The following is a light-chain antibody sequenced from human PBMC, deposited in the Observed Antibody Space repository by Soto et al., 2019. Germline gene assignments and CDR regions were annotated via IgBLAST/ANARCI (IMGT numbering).Light chain of an antibody. CDR3: SSYTSSSIDYV. V-gene: IGLV2-14*01. J-gene: IGLJ1*01. CDR1: SSDVGGYNY. CDR2: EVS. Sequence: QSVLTQPASVSGSPGQSITISSTGTSSDVGGYNYVSWYQQHPGKAPKLMIYEVSNRPSGVSNRFSGSKSGNTASLTISGLQAEDEADYYCSSYTSSSIDYVFGTGTMLTVL.